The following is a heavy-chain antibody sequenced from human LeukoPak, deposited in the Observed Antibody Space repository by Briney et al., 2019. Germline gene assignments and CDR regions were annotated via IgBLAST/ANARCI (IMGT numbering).Heavy chain of an antibody. CDR1: GFTFSSYE. Sequence: GGSLRLSCAASGFTFSSYEMNWVRQAPGKGLEWVSSISRSSSYIYYADSVKGRFTISRDNARNSLYLQMNSLRAEDTAVYYCARVVYSVSALLGYMDVWGKGTTVTVSS. CDR2: ISRSSSYI. D-gene: IGHD1-26*01. V-gene: IGHV3-21*01. J-gene: IGHJ6*03. CDR3: ARVVYSVSALLGYMDV.